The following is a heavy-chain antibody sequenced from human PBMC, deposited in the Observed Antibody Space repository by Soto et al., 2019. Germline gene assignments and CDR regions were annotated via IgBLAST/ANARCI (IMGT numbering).Heavy chain of an antibody. Sequence: QVQLVQSGAEVKKPGASVKVSCKASGFTFTSYDINWVRQATGQGLEWMGWMNPNSGNTGYVQKFQGRVTMTRNTSISTAYMELSSLRSEDTAVYYCRGIRGEDGAFDIWGQGTMVTVSS. CDR2: MNPNSGNT. V-gene: IGHV1-8*01. D-gene: IGHD2-21*01. J-gene: IGHJ3*02. CDR3: RGIRGEDGAFDI. CDR1: GFTFTSYD.